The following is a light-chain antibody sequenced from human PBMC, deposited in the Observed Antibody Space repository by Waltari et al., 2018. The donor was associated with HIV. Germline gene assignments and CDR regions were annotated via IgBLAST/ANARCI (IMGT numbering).Light chain of an antibody. V-gene: IGLV2-23*02. CDR2: DVS. CDR1: STDVGGYNL. Sequence: QSALTQPASVSGAPGQSITISCPGTSTDVGGYNLLSWYQPTPGKAPKLMIYDVSKRPSGVSNRFSGSKSGNTASLTISGLQAEDEADYYCCAYAGSTTYVIFGGGTKLTVL. CDR3: CAYAGSTTYVI. J-gene: IGLJ2*01.